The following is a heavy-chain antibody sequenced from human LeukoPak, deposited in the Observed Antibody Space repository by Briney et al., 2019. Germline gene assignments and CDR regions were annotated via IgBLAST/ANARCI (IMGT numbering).Heavy chain of an antibody. Sequence: KPSETLSLTCAVYGGSFSGYYWSWIRQPPGKGLEWIGEINHSGSTNYNPSLKSRVTISVDTSKNQFSLKLGSVTAADTAVYYCVYGSGSYYPDFDYWGQGTLVTVSS. V-gene: IGHV4-34*01. CDR2: INHSGST. J-gene: IGHJ4*02. CDR3: VYGSGSYYPDFDY. CDR1: GGSFSGYY. D-gene: IGHD3-10*01.